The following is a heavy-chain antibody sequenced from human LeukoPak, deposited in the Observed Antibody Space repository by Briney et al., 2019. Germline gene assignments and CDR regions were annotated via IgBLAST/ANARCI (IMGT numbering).Heavy chain of an antibody. CDR2: IKQDGSEK. CDR1: GFTVSSNY. Sequence: GGSLRLSCAASGFTVSSNYMSWVRQAPGKGLEWVANIKQDGSEKYYVDSVKGRFTISRDNAKNSLCLQMNSLRAEDTAVYYCARVGDSSGYCGDYWGQGTLVTVSS. V-gene: IGHV3-7*01. J-gene: IGHJ4*02. D-gene: IGHD3-22*01. CDR3: ARVGDSSGYCGDY.